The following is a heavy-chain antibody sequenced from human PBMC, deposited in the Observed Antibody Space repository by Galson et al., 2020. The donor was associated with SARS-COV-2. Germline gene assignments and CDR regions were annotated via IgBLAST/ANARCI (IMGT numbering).Heavy chain of an antibody. CDR3: ARDFWSGDHTGTPSN. CDR1: GFTLSSFA. CDR2: ITDDGTTT. D-gene: IGHD3-3*01. Sequence: TGGSLRLSCTGSGFTLSSFAMHWVRQAPGKGLEWVAVITDDGTTTYYADSVRGRFTLSRDNSKNTLSLQMDSLRSEDTAVYYCARDFWSGDHTGTPSNWGQGTLVTVSS. V-gene: IGHV3-30*04. J-gene: IGHJ4*02.